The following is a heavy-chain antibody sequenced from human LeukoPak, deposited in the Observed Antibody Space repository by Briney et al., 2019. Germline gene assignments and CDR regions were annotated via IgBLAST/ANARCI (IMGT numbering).Heavy chain of an antibody. V-gene: IGHV1-18*01. CDR2: ISAYNGNT. Sequence: GASVKVSCKASGYTFTRYAIHWVRQAPGQRLEWMGWISAYNGNTNYAQKLQGRVTMTTDTSTSTAYMELRSLRSDDTAVYYCASAPRIAAAAPFDYWGQGTLVTVSS. J-gene: IGHJ4*02. D-gene: IGHD6-13*01. CDR1: GYTFTRYA. CDR3: ASAPRIAAAAPFDY.